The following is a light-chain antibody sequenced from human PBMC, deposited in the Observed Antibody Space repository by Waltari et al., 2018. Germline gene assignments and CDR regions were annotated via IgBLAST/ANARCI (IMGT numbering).Light chain of an antibody. V-gene: IGKV1-39*01. J-gene: IGKJ1*01. Sequence: DIQMSQSPSSLSASVGDRVTITCRASQGISSYLNWYQEKPGKAPKLLIYYGNILASGVPSRFSGSGSGTEFTLTISSLQPEDFATYYCQQGDSNPWTFGQGTKVEIK. CDR2: YGN. CDR1: QGISSY. CDR3: QQGDSNPWT.